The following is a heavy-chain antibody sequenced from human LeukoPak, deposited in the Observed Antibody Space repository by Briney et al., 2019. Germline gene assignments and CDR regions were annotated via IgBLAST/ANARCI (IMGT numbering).Heavy chain of an antibody. CDR3: AKSNGSGLVDI. CDR1: GGSISSYY. Sequence: KSSEALSLTCTVSGGSISSYYWSWIRQPPGKGLEWIGYIYYSGSTNYNPSLKSRVTISVDTSKNQFSLKLSSVTAADTAVYYCAKSNGSGLVDIWGQGTMVTVSS. V-gene: IGHV4-59*12. D-gene: IGHD3-10*01. CDR2: IYYSGST. J-gene: IGHJ3*02.